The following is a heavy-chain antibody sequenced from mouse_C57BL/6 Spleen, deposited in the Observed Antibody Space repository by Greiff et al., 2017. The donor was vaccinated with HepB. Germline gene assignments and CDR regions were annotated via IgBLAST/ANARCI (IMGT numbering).Heavy chain of an antibody. CDR1: GYTFPGYW. CDR3: ARSCTTVD. J-gene: IGHJ4*01. Sequence: QVQLQQSGAELMKPGASVKLSCKATGYTFPGYWIEWVKQRPGHGLVWIGEILPGSGSTNYNEKFKGNATFTADTSSNTAYMQLSSLTTEDSAIYYCARSCTTVDWGQGTSVTVSS. CDR2: ILPGSGST. V-gene: IGHV1-9*01. D-gene: IGHD1-1*01.